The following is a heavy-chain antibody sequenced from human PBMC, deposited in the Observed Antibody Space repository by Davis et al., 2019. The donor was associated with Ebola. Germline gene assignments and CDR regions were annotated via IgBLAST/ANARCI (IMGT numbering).Heavy chain of an antibody. V-gene: IGHV3-74*01. Sequence: PGGSLRLSCAASGFTFSSYWMHWVRQAPGKGLVWVSRINSDGSSTSYADSVKGRFTISRDNSKNTLYLQMNSLRAEDTAVYYCAKSLVAATPVDYWGQGTLVTVSS. CDR1: GFTFSSYW. CDR2: INSDGSST. D-gene: IGHD2-15*01. J-gene: IGHJ4*02. CDR3: AKSLVAATPVDY.